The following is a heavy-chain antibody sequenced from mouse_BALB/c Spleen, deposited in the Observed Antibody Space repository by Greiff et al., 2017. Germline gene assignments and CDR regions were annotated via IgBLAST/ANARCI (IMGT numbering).Heavy chain of an antibody. Sequence: QVQLKESGPGLVAPSQSLSIICTVSGFSLTSYDISWIRQPPGKGLEWLGVIWTGGGTNYNSAFMSRLSISKDNSKSQVFLKMNSLQTDDTAIYYCVRELSRDWYFDVWGAGTTVTVSS. J-gene: IGHJ1*01. CDR3: VRELSRDWYFDV. CDR1: GFSLTSYD. V-gene: IGHV2-9-2*01. CDR2: IWTGGGT.